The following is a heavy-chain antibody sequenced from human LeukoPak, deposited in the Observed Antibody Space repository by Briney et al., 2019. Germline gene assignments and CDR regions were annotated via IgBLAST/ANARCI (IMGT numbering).Heavy chain of an antibody. J-gene: IGHJ2*01. CDR3: ARDSREWLVDWYFDL. CDR2: ISSSSSYI. CDR1: GFTSSSYS. D-gene: IGHD6-19*01. V-gene: IGHV3-21*01. Sequence: GGSLRLSCAASGFTSSSYSMNWVREAPGKGLEWVSSISSSSSYIYYADSVKGRFTISRDNAKNSLYLQMNSLRAEDTAVYYCARDSREWLVDWYFDLWGRGTLVTASS.